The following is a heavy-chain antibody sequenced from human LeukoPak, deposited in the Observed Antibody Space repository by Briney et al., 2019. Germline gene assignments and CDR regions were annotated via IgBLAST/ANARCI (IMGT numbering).Heavy chain of an antibody. V-gene: IGHV1-18*01. Sequence: ASVKVSCKASGYTFTSYGISWVRQAPGRGLEWMGWISAYNGNTNYAQKFQGRVTMTRDTSISTTYMELSRLRSDDTAVYYCARRSGSYYYFDYWGQGTLVTVSS. CDR3: ARRSGSYYYFDY. D-gene: IGHD1-26*01. J-gene: IGHJ4*02. CDR2: ISAYNGNT. CDR1: GYTFTSYG.